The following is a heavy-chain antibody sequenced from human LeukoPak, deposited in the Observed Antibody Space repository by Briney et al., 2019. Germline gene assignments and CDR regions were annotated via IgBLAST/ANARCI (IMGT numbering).Heavy chain of an antibody. J-gene: IGHJ3*02. V-gene: IGHV1-2*02. D-gene: IGHD5-18*01. CDR1: GYIFSGYY. Sequence: ASVKVSCKASGYIFSGYYMHWVRQAPGQGLEWMGWINPNSGGTNYAQKFQGRVTMTGDTSISTAYMELSRLRSDDTAVYYCARRRRTAMANDAFDIWGQGTMVTVSS. CDR3: ARRRRTAMANDAFDI. CDR2: INPNSGGT.